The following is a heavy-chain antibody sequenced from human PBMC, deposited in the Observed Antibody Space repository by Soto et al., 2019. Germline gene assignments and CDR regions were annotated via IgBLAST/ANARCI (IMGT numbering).Heavy chain of an antibody. D-gene: IGHD5-12*01. J-gene: IGHJ3*02. CDR3: VRDLGYHAFDI. CDR1: GFTFSSYG. V-gene: IGHV3-30*03. Sequence: PGGSLRLSCAASGFTFSSYGMHWVRQAPGKGLEWVSVISYAGSNKHYADSVKGRFTISRDNSKNTLYLQMNSLRAEDTAIYYCVRDLGYHAFDIWGPGTLVTVSS. CDR2: ISYAGSNK.